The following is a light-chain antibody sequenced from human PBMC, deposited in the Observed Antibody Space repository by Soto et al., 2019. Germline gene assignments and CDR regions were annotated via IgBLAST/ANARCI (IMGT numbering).Light chain of an antibody. J-gene: IGLJ3*02. CDR2: DVS. CDR3: SSYTSTNSWV. CDR1: SSDVGGYNY. V-gene: IGLV2-14*01. Sequence: LTQSASVSGSPGQSITISCTGTSSDVGGYNYVSWYQQHPGKAPKLIIYDVSNRPSGVSTRFSGSKSGNTASLTISGLQAEDEADYSCSSYTSTNSWVFGGGTQLTVL.